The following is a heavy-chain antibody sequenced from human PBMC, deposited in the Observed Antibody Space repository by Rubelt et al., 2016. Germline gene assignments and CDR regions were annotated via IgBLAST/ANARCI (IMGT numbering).Heavy chain of an antibody. CDR3: AAFIWGSFAFDI. V-gene: IGHV4-34*01. D-gene: IGHD3-16*01. CDR1: GGSFSGYY. Sequence: QVQLQQWGAGLLKPSETLSLTCAVYGGSFSGYYWSWIRQPPGKGLEWIGEINHSGSTNYNPSLKSRVTISVDTSKNQFSLKLSSVTAADTAVYYCAAFIWGSFAFDIWGQGTMVTVSS. CDR2: INHSGST. J-gene: IGHJ3*02.